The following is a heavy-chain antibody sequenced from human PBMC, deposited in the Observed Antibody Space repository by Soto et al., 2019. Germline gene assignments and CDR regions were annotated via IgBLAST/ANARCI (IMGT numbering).Heavy chain of an antibody. D-gene: IGHD1-26*01. CDR2: IWYDGSNK. V-gene: IGHV3-33*01. Sequence: QVQLVESGGGVVQPGRSLRLSCAASGFTFSSYGMHWVRQAPGKGLEWVAVIWYDGSNKYYADSVKGRFTISRDNSKNTQYLQMNSLRAEDTAVYYCAREWRGSSGAFDIWGQGTMVTVSS. CDR3: AREWRGSSGAFDI. J-gene: IGHJ3*02. CDR1: GFTFSSYG.